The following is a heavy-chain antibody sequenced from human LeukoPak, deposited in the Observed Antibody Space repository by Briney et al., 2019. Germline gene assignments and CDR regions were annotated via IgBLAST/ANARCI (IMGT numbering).Heavy chain of an antibody. D-gene: IGHD1-26*01. CDR1: GASITSGSYH. V-gene: IGHV4-61*09. CDR3: ARQIVGAKNVWFDP. J-gene: IGHJ5*02. Sequence: SETLSLTCTVSGASITSGSYHWSWLRQPAGGGLEWIGDNYRSSLKSRVTISVDKTKNQFSLKLTSVTAADTAVYYCARQIVGAKNVWFDPWGQGTLVTVSS.